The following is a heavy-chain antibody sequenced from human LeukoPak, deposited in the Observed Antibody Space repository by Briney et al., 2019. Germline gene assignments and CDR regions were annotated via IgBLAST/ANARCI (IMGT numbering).Heavy chain of an antibody. CDR2: IYYSGNT. CDR1: GVSISSSNSY. J-gene: IGHJ4*02. CDR3: VKFKRRPRTYSYDYEF. V-gene: IGHV4-39*07. Sequence: SETLSLTCTVSGVSISSSNSYWGWIRQPPGKGLEWIGSIYYSGNTYYNASLKSQVSISIDTSKNQFSLRLTSVTAADTAVFYCVKFKRRPRTYSYDYEFWGQGTLVTVSP. D-gene: IGHD5-18*01.